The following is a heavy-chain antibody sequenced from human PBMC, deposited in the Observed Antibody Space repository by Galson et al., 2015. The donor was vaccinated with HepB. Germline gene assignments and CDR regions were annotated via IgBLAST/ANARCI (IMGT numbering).Heavy chain of an antibody. Sequence: SLRLSCAASGFTFDDYAMHWVRQAPGKGLEWVSGISWNSGSIGYADSVKGRFTISRDNAKNSLYLQMNSLRAEDTALYYCAKVSRRLGYCSSTSCQGYFDYWGQGTLVTVSS. V-gene: IGHV3-9*01. J-gene: IGHJ4*02. CDR1: GFTFDDYA. D-gene: IGHD2-2*01. CDR2: ISWNSGSI. CDR3: AKVSRRLGYCSSTSCQGYFDY.